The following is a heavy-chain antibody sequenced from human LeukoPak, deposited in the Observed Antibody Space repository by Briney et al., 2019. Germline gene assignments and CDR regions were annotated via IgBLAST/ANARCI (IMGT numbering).Heavy chain of an antibody. J-gene: IGHJ4*02. Sequence: GGSLRLSCAASGLTFSSYGMHWVRQAPGKGLEWVTVISYDGSDKYYADSVKGRFTISRDNSKDTLYLQMNSLRAEDTAVYYCAKIRVIFNWNYAYYFDYWGQGSLVTVSS. CDR3: AKIRVIFNWNYAYYFDY. CDR1: GLTFSSYG. CDR2: ISYDGSDK. V-gene: IGHV3-30*18. D-gene: IGHD1-7*01.